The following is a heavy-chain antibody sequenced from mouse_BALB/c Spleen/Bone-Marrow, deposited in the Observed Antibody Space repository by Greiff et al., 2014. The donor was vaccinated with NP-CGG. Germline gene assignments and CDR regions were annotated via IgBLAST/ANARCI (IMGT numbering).Heavy chain of an antibody. V-gene: IGHV1S126*01. CDR2: IDPSDSET. J-gene: IGHJ4*01. CDR3: ARPRYDYDDAMDY. D-gene: IGHD2-4*01. Sequence: VKLQESGPQLVRPGASVKISCKASGYSFTSYWMHWVKQRPGQGLEWIGMIDPSDSETRLNQKFKDKATLTVDKSSSTAYMQLSSPTSEDSAVYYCARPRYDYDDAMDYWGQGTSVTVSS. CDR1: GYSFTSYW.